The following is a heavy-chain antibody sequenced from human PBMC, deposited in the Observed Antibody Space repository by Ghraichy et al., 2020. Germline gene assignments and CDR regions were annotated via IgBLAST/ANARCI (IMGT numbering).Heavy chain of an antibody. CDR2: IIPIFGTA. CDR3: ARVRTADIAAAGVHIFDP. D-gene: IGHD6-13*01. CDR1: GGTFSSYA. Sequence: SVKVSCKASGGTFSSYAISWVRQAPGQGLEWMGGIIPIFGTANYAQKFQGRVTITADESTSTAYMELSSLRSEDTAVYYCARVRTADIAAAGVHIFDPWGQGTLVTVSS. J-gene: IGHJ5*02. V-gene: IGHV1-69*13.